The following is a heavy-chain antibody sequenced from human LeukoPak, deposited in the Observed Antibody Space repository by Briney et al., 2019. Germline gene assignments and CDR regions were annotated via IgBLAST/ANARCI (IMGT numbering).Heavy chain of an antibody. Sequence: PGGSLRLSCAVSGFTFSSYWMTWVRQAPGKGLEWVANIKQDGSEKYYVDSVKGRFTISRDNAKNSLYLQMNSLRAEDTAVYYCARDLWSGSQRGWYYYGMDVWGQGTTVTVSS. CDR2: IKQDGSEK. CDR1: GFTFSSYW. CDR3: ARDLWSGSQRGWYYYGMDV. V-gene: IGHV3-7*01. J-gene: IGHJ6*02. D-gene: IGHD3-3*01.